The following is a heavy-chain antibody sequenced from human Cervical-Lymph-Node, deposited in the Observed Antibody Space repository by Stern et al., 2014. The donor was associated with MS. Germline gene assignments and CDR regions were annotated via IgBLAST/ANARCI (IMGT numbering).Heavy chain of an antibody. D-gene: IGHD1-26*01. CDR3: ARGRGSFRAEYFQP. CDR2: INPDSGDT. J-gene: IGHJ1*01. Sequence: QMQLVQSGAEVKKPGASVKVSCKASGYTFTAYFIHWVRQAPGQGLEWMGRINPDSGDTNYQGRVTMTRDTSISTAYMEVSRLTSDDTAVYYCARGRGSFRAEYFQPWGQGTLVTASS. V-gene: IGHV1-2*06. CDR1: GYTFTAYF.